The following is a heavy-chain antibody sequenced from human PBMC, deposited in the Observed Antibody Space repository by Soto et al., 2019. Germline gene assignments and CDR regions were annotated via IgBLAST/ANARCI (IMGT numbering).Heavy chain of an antibody. Sequence: SVKVSCKASGGTFSSYAISWVRQAPGQGLEWMGGIIPIFGTANYAQKFQGRVTITADESTSTAYMELSSLRSEDTAVYSWARSVGVRGDPNYYYYGMDVWGQGTTVTVSS. CDR1: GGTFSSYA. V-gene: IGHV1-69*13. CDR2: IIPIFGTA. CDR3: ARSVGVRGDPNYYYYGMDV. D-gene: IGHD3-10*01. J-gene: IGHJ6*02.